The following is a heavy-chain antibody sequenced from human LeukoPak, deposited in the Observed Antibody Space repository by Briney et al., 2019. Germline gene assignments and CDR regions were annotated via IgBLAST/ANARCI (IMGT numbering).Heavy chain of an antibody. D-gene: IGHD3-10*01. CDR2: INHSGST. J-gene: IGHJ4*02. V-gene: IGHV4-34*01. CDR1: GGSFSGYY. Sequence: SETLSLTCAVYGGSFSGYYWSWIRQPPGKGLEWIGEINHSGSTNYNPSPKSRVTISVDTSKNQFSLKLSSVTAADTAVYYCARPYGSGSYFGYWGQGTLVTVSS. CDR3: ARPYGSGSYFGY.